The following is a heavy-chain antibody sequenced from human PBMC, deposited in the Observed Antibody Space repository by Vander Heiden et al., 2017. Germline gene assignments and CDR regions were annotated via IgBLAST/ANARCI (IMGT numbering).Heavy chain of an antibody. CDR2: IKQDGADK. V-gene: IGHV3-7*04. Sequence: EVQQVVSGGGWVQPGGSLRRSCAAAGFTVSSRWMSWIGQAPGKGLRWVANIKQDGADKYYVDSVKGRFTISRDNAKNSRFLKMNRLREEETAVDYCGRGGGVFDSWGQGTLVTVSS. CDR1: GFTVSSRW. J-gene: IGHJ4*02. D-gene: IGHD3-16*01. CDR3: GRGGGVFDS.